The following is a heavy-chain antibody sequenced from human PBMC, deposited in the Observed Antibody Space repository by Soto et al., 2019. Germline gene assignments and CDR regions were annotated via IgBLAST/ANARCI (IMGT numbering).Heavy chain of an antibody. J-gene: IGHJ4*02. CDR2: IYYSGST. CDR3: ASAGYSSSWYVPFDY. D-gene: IGHD6-13*01. CDR1: GGSISNGDYY. Sequence: SSETLSLTCTVSGGSISNGDYYWSWIRQPPGKGLEWIGYIYYSGSTYYNPSLKSRVTISVDTSKNQFSLKLSSVTAADTAVYYCASAGYSSSWYVPFDYWGQGTLVTVSS. V-gene: IGHV4-30-4*01.